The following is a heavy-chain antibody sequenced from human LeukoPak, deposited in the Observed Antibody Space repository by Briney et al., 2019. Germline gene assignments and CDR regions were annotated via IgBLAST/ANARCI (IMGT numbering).Heavy chain of an antibody. CDR1: GYYFTSYW. D-gene: IGHD3-22*01. Sequence: PGESLKISRKGSGYYFTSYWIGWVRQMPGKGLEWMGIIYPGDSDTRYSPSFQGQVTISADKSISTAYLQWSSLKASDTAMYYCARRGYDSSAPPDYWGQGTLVTVSS. CDR3: ARRGYDSSAPPDY. V-gene: IGHV5-51*01. CDR2: IYPGDSDT. J-gene: IGHJ4*02.